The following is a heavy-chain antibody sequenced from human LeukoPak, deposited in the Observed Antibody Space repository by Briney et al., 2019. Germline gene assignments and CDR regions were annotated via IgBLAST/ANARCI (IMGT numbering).Heavy chain of an antibody. Sequence: PGGSLRLSCVASGFTFSSFRMHWVRQAPGKGLEYVSAITTDGGRTFYVNSVEGRFTVSRDNSKNTLYLQMGGLRTEDTAVYYCAREPAFGDLDYWGQGTLVTVS. CDR3: AREPAFGDLDY. J-gene: IGHJ4*02. CDR1: GFTFSSFR. V-gene: IGHV3-64*01. D-gene: IGHD4-17*01. CDR2: ITTDGGRT.